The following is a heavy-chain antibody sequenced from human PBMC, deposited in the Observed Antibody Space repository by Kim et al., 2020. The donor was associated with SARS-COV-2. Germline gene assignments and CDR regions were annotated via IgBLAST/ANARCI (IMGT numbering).Heavy chain of an antibody. CDR1: GGSISSYY. J-gene: IGHJ6*02. CDR2: IYYSGST. V-gene: IGHV4-59*01. CDR3: ARHEYYYGMDV. Sequence: SETLSLTCTVSGGSISSYYWSWIRQPPGKGLEWIGYIYYSGSTNYNPSLTSRVTISVDTSKNPFSLKLSSVTAADTAVYYCARHEYYYGMDVWGQGTTVTVSS.